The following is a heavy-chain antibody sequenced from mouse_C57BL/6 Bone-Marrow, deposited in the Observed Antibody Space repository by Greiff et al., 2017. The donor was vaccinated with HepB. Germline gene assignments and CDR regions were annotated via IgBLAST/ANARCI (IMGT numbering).Heavy chain of an antibody. CDR2: IDPSDSYT. CDR3: AREGITTVAYYFDY. J-gene: IGHJ2*01. Sequence: VQLQQPGAELVMPGASVKLSCKASGYTFTSYWMHWVKQRPGQGLEWIGEIDPSDSYTNYNQKFKGTSTLTVDKSSSTAYMQLSSLTSEDSAVYYCAREGITTVAYYFDYWGQGTTLTVSS. D-gene: IGHD1-1*01. CDR1: GYTFTSYW. V-gene: IGHV1-69*01.